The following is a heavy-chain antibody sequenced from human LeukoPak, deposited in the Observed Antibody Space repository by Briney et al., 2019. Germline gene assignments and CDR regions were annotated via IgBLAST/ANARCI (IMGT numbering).Heavy chain of an antibody. CDR3: ATEPAAAMNI. Sequence: SETLSLTCTVSGGSISSSSYYWGWIRQPPGKGLEWIGSIYYSGSTYYNPSLKSRVTISVDTSKNQFSLKLSSVTAADTAVYYCATEPAAAMNIWGQGTMVTVSS. V-gene: IGHV4-39*07. J-gene: IGHJ3*02. D-gene: IGHD2-2*01. CDR2: IYYSGST. CDR1: GGSISSSSYY.